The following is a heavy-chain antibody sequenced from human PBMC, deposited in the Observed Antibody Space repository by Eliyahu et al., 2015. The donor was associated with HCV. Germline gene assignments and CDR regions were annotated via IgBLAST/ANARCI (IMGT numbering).Heavy chain of an antibody. J-gene: IGHJ6*02. CDR2: ISSSSSYI. V-gene: IGHV3-21*01. D-gene: IGHD6-13*01. CDR1: GFTFSSYS. Sequence: EVQLVESGGGLVKPGGSLRLSCAASGFTFSSYSMNWVRQAPGKGLEWVSSISSSSSYIYYADSVKGRFTISRDNAKNSLYLQMNSLRAEDTAVYYCARESSWYDAGMDVWGQGTTVTVSS. CDR3: ARESSWYDAGMDV.